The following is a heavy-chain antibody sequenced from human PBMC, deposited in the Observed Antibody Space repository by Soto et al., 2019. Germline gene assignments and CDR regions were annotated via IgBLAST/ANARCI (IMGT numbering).Heavy chain of an antibody. CDR2: ILYDGTNK. Sequence: QVQLVGSGGGVVQPGRSLRLSCAASGFTFSTYAMHWVRQAPGKGLEWVAVILYDGTNKYYADSVKGRFTVSRDNSRNTLYLQINSLRTEDTAVYYCARAGIMGATFSAYFDYWGQGTLVTVSS. D-gene: IGHD1-26*01. V-gene: IGHV3-30-3*01. CDR3: ARAGIMGATFSAYFDY. J-gene: IGHJ4*02. CDR1: GFTFSTYA.